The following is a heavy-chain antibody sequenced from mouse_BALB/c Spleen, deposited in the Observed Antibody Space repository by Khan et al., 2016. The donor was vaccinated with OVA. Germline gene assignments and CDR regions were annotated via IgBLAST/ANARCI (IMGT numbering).Heavy chain of an antibody. J-gene: IGHJ4*01. Sequence: LEVSGAELARPGASVMMSCKTSGYTFTSNTMHWVKQRPGQGLEWIGYINPRTGYTNYIQHFKDKATLTADKSSNTAYMQLSSLTSEDSALYYCARRTTGYTLDYWGQGTSVTVSS. CDR3: ARRTTGYTLDY. CDR1: GYTFTSNT. CDR2: INPRTGYT. V-gene: IGHV1-4*01. D-gene: IGHD2-14*01.